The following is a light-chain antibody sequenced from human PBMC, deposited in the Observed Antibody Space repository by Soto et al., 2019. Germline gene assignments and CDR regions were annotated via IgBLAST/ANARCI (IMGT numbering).Light chain of an antibody. V-gene: IGKV2-28*01. CDR1: QSLLHSNGYNY. CDR3: MQALQTPFT. Sequence: DIVITQSPLSLPVTPGEPASISCSSSQSLLHSNGYNYLDWYLQKPGQPPQLLIYLGSNRSSGVPDRFSGSGSGTDFTLKISRVEAEDVGVYYCMQALQTPFTLGPGTKVDIK. CDR2: LGS. J-gene: IGKJ3*01.